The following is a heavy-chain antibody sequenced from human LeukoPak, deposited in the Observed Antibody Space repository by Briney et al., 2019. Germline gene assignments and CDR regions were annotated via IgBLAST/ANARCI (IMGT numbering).Heavy chain of an antibody. CDR2: ISSSGSNI. D-gene: IGHD4-17*01. CDR3: ATNSAVTRVGFDY. J-gene: IGHJ4*02. V-gene: IGHV3-21*01. Sequence: KSGGSLRLSCAASGFTFSSYSMNWVRQAPGKGLEWVSSISSSGSNIYYADSVKGRFTISRDNAKNSLYLQMNSLRAEDMAVYYCATNSAVTRVGFDYWGQGTLVTVSS. CDR1: GFTFSSYS.